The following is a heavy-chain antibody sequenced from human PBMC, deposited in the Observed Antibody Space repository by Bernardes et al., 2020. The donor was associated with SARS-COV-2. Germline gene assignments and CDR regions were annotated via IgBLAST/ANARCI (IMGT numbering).Heavy chain of an antibody. CDR1: GYTFTNYG. J-gene: IGHJ4*02. CDR3: GRGSWGQLLCDY. D-gene: IGHD3-10*01. V-gene: IGHV1-18*04. CDR2: INSKNGDT. Sequence: ASVKVSCKTSGYTFTNYGISWVRQAPGQGLEWMGWINSKNGDTNHAQRLQGRVTLTTDTSTNTAYMELTNLISDDTAVYYRGRGSWGQLLCDYWGQGTLVTVSS.